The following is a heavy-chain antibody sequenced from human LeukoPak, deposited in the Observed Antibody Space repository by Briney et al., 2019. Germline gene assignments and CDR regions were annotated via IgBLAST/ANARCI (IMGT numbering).Heavy chain of an antibody. CDR1: GFTFSSYW. J-gene: IGHJ5*02. D-gene: IGHD6-13*01. CDR3: ARETTGIAAAGRINWFDP. Sequence: GGSLRLSCAASGFTFSSYWMSWVRQAPGKGLEWVANIKQDGSEKYYVDSVKGRFTISRDNAKNSLYLQMNSLRAEDTAVYYCARETTGIAAAGRINWFDPWGQGTLVTVSS. CDR2: IKQDGSEK. V-gene: IGHV3-7*01.